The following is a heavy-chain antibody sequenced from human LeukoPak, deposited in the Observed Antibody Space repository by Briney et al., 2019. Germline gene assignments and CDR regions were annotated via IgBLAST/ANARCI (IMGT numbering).Heavy chain of an antibody. J-gene: IGHJ4*02. CDR1: GGSISSSYW. Sequence: SGTLTLTCAVSGGSISSSYWWSWVRQPPGKGLEWIGEIYHSGSTNYNPSLKSRVTISVDKSKNHFSLKLSSVTVADTAVYYCARVGSSQWGTPYYFDYWGQGTLVTVSS. D-gene: IGHD6-6*01. CDR2: IYHSGST. CDR3: ARVGSSQWGTPYYFDY. V-gene: IGHV4-4*02.